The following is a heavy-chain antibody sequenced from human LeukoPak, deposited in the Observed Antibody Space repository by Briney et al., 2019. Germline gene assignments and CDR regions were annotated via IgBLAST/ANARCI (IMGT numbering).Heavy chain of an antibody. CDR3: AKTTAGYSSGRYPGWPVDY. D-gene: IGHD6-19*01. CDR2: ISGSGGST. V-gene: IGHV3-23*01. J-gene: IGHJ4*02. CDR1: GFTFGSYA. Sequence: GGSLRLPCAASGFTFGSYAMYWVRQAPGKGLEWVSGISGSGGSTFYADSVKGRFTISRDHSENTVYLQMNSLRADDTAVYYCAKTTAGYSSGRYPGWPVDYWGQGTLVTVSS.